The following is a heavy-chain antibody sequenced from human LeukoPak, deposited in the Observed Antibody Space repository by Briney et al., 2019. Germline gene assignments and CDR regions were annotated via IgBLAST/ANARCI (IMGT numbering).Heavy chain of an antibody. J-gene: IGHJ4*02. D-gene: IGHD4-17*01. CDR3: ARDLTVTLYIFDY. V-gene: IGHV4-59*12. CDR2: IYYSGTT. Sequence: KLSETLSLTCTVSGGSISGYYWSWIRQPPGKGLEWIGYIYYSGTTNYNPSLKSRVTISVDTSKNQFSLKLSSVTAADTAVYYCARDLTVTLYIFDYWGQGTLVTVSS. CDR1: GGSISGYY.